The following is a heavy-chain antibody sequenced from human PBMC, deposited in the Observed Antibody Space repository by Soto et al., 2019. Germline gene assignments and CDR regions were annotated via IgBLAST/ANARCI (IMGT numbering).Heavy chain of an antibody. V-gene: IGHV4-39*01. D-gene: IGHD1-26*01. CDR3: ARRGGRWLLLGGAFDI. CDR1: GGSISSSSYY. CDR2: IYYSGST. Sequence: PSETLSLTCTVSGGSISSSSYYWGWIRQPPGKGLEWIGSIYYSGSTYYNPSLKSRVTISVDTSKNQFSLKLSSVTAADTAVYYCARRGGRWLLLGGAFDIWGQGTMVTVSS. J-gene: IGHJ3*02.